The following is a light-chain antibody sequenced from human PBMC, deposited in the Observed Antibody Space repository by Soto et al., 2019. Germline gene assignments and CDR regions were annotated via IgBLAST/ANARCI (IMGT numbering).Light chain of an antibody. CDR2: SNN. Sequence: QSVLTQPPSASGTPGQRVTISCSGSSSNIGTNTVNWYQQLPGTAPKLLVYSNNQRPSGVPDRFPGSKSGSSASLAISGLQSEYESDYYCAAWDDSLNGPVFGGGTKLAVL. J-gene: IGLJ2*01. CDR3: AAWDDSLNGPV. CDR1: SSNIGTNT. V-gene: IGLV1-44*01.